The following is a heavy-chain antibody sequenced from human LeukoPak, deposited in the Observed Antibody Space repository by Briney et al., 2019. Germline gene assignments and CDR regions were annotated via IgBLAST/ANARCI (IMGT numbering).Heavy chain of an antibody. J-gene: IGHJ4*02. D-gene: IGHD5-18*01. CDR3: AREGVGYTYGLDY. CDR2: IYSGGST. V-gene: IGHV3-66*01. Sequence: PGGSLRLSCAASAFTVSSNYMTWVRQAPGKGLKWVSVIYSGGSTYYADSVKGRFTISRDNSKNTLYLQMNSLRAEDTALYYCAREGVGYTYGLDYWGQGTLVTLSS. CDR1: AFTVSSNY.